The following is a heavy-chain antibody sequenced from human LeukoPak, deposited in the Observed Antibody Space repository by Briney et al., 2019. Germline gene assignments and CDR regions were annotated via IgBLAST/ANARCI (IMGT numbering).Heavy chain of an antibody. D-gene: IGHD5-12*01. V-gene: IGHV1-2*02. CDR3: ARGIRYSENYGPDY. Sequence: ASVKVSCKASGYTFTGYYMHWVRQAPGQGVEWMGWINPNSGGTNYAQKVQDRVTMTADTSTTTAYMDLKSLRSDDTAVYYCARGIRYSENYGPDYWGQGTLVTVSS. J-gene: IGHJ4*02. CDR2: INPNSGGT. CDR1: GYTFTGYY.